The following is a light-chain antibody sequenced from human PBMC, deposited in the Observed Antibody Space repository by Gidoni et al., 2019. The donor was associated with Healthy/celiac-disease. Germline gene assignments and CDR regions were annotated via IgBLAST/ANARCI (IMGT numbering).Light chain of an antibody. CDR3: QQYYSTPPS. CDR2: WAS. V-gene: IGKV4-1*01. CDR1: QIVLYSSNNKNY. J-gene: IGKJ2*03. Sequence: IVLTLSPESLAVSLGERATINCKSSQIVLYSSNNKNYLAWYQQKPGQPPKLLIYWASTRESGVPDRFSGSGSGTDFTLTISSLQAEDVAVYYCQQYYSTPPSFGQGTKLEIK.